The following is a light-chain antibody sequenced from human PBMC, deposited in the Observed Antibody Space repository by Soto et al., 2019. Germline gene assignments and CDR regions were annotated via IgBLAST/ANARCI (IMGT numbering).Light chain of an antibody. V-gene: IGKV1-5*01. CDR2: DPS. J-gene: IGKJ1*01. CDR1: QSISSW. Sequence: DIPMTQSPSTLSASVGDRVTITCRASQSISSWLAWYQQKPGKAPKLLIYDPSSLESGVPSRFSGSGSGTEFTLTISSLQPDDFATYYCQQYNSWWTFGQGTKVEIK. CDR3: QQYNSWWT.